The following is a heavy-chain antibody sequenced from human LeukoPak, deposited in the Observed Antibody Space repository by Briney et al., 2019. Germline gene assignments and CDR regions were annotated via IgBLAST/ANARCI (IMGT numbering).Heavy chain of an antibody. CDR1: GYRFTCYW. J-gene: IGHJ4*02. V-gene: IGHV5-51*01. CDR2: IYPGDSDT. D-gene: IGHD2-2*01. CDR3: ARAVGYCSSTSCFRYFDY. Sequence: GESLKISCKGSGYRFTCYWIGWVRQMPGKGLEWMGIIYPGDSDTRYSPSFQGQVTISADKSTSTAYLQWSTLKASDTAVYYCARAVGYCSSTSCFRYFDYWGQGTLVTVSS.